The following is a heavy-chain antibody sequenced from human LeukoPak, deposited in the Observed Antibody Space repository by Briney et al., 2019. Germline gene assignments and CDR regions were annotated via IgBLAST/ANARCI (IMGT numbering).Heavy chain of an antibody. CDR1: GGSISSYY. J-gene: IGHJ4*02. CDR2: IYYSGST. CDR3: ARVSGFGDPLDY. Sequence: SETLSLTCTVSGGSISSYYWSWIRLPPGKGLEWIGCIYYSGSTNYNPSLKSRVTISVDTSKNQFSLKLSSVTAADTAVYYCARVSGFGDPLDYWGQGTLVTVSS. V-gene: IGHV4-59*01. D-gene: IGHD3-10*01.